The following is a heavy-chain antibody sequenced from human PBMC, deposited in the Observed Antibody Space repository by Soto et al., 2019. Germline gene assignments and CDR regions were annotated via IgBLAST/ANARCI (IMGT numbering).Heavy chain of an antibody. V-gene: IGHV4-59*01. Sequence: PSETLSLTCTVSGGSISSYYWSWIRQPPGKGLEWIGYIYYSGSTNYNPSLKSRVTISVDTSKNQFSLKLSSVTAADTAMYYCARADSSGWYPRYYYYYYGMDVWGQGTTVTVSS. CDR2: IYYSGST. J-gene: IGHJ6*02. D-gene: IGHD6-19*01. CDR3: ARADSSGWYPRYYYYYYGMDV. CDR1: GGSISSYY.